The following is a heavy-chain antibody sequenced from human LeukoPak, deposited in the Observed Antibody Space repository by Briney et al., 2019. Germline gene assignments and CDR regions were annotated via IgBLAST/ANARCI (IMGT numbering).Heavy chain of an antibody. CDR3: VRGGELATY. Sequence: SQTLSLTCTVSGFSISSVGYYWTWLRPPAGKGLEWIVRIYYSGSTNYNPSLKSRVTISIDTSKNQFSLKLSSVTAADTAVYYCVRGGELATYWGRGTLVTVSS. V-gene: IGHV4-61*02. J-gene: IGHJ4*02. CDR1: GFSISSVGYY. D-gene: IGHD1-26*01. CDR2: IYYSGST.